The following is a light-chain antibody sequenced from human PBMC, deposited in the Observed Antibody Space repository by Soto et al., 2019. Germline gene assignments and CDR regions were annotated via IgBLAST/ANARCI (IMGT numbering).Light chain of an antibody. J-gene: IGKJ2*01. CDR2: AAS. V-gene: IGKV3D-15*01. Sequence: EIVMTQSPDTLSVSPGDSATLSCRASQAVSRNLAWYQQKPGQPPRLLIEAASRRATGVPARFTGTGSGTEFTLTISSLQSEDSAIYYCQHYTTWPYTFGQGTKLEIK. CDR3: QHYTTWPYT. CDR1: QAVSRN.